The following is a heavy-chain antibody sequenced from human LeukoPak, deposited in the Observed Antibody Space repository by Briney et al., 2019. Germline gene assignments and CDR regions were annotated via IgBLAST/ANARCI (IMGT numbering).Heavy chain of an antibody. V-gene: IGHV6-1*01. J-gene: IGHJ4*02. CDR3: ATGTPHTPFFDY. CDR1: GDSVSSNSAA. Sequence: SQTLSLTCAISGDSVSSNSAAWNWIRQSPSRGLEWLGRTYYRSKWYNDYAVSVKSQITINPDTSKNQFSLQLNSVTPEDAAVYYCATGTPHTPFFDYWGQGTLVTVSS. D-gene: IGHD1-1*01. CDR2: TYYRSKWYN.